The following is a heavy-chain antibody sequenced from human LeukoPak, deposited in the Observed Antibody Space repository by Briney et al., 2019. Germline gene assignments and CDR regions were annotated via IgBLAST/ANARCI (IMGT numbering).Heavy chain of an antibody. CDR2: MNSNSGNT. V-gene: IGHV1-8*01. CDR1: GYTFTSYD. D-gene: IGHD3-22*01. Sequence: GASVKVSCKASGYTFTSYDINWVRQATGQGLEWMGWMNSNSGNTGYAQKFQGRVTMTRNTSISTAYMELSSLRSEDTAVYYCARGGTYYYDSSGYYYHWGQGTLVTVSS. CDR3: ARGGTYYYDSSGYYYH. J-gene: IGHJ5*02.